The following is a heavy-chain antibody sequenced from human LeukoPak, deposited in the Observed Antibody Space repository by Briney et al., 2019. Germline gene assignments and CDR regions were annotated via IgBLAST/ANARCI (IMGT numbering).Heavy chain of an antibody. V-gene: IGHV1-69*11. J-gene: IGHJ4*02. CDR2: IIPILGTA. D-gene: IGHD6-19*01. CDR1: GGTFSSYA. Sequence: SVKVSCKASGGTFSSYAISWVRQAPGQGLEWMGRIIPILGTANYAQKFQGRVTITTDESTSTAYMELSSLRSEDTAVYYCARGFLAPGLSGWYYVFDYWGQGTLVTVSS. CDR3: ARGFLAPGLSGWYYVFDY.